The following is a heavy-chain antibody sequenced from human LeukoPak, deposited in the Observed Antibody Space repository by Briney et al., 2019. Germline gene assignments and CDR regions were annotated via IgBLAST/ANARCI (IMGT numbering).Heavy chain of an antibody. D-gene: IGHD5-18*01. CDR1: GFTVSSNY. V-gene: IGHV3-66*01. CDR2: IYSGGNT. Sequence: GGSLRLSCAASGFTVSSNYMSWVRQAPGKGLEWVSVIYSGGNTLYADSVKGRFTISRDDSKNTLYLQMNSLRIEDTAVYYCVRDGAYSYGYAYYFAYWGQGTLVTVSS. J-gene: IGHJ4*02. CDR3: VRDGAYSYGYAYYFAY.